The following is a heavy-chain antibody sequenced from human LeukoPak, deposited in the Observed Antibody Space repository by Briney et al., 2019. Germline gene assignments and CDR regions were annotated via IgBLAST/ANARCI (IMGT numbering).Heavy chain of an antibody. Sequence: GSLRLSCAASGFTFSSYAMHWVRQAPGKGLEWVAVISYDGSNKYYADSVKGRFTISRDNSKNTLYLQMNSLRAEDTAVYYCARESGWELSLFDYWGQGTLVTVSS. D-gene: IGHD1-26*01. V-gene: IGHV3-30-3*01. J-gene: IGHJ4*02. CDR3: ARESGWELSLFDY. CDR1: GFTFSSYA. CDR2: ISYDGSNK.